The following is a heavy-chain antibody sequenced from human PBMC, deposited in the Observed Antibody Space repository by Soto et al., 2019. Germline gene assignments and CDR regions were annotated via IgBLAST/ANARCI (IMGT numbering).Heavy chain of an antibody. V-gene: IGHV3-23*01. D-gene: IGHD5-12*01. CDR1: GVTFSSYA. CDR3: AKVGREMATTRGVDY. Sequence: PGESLKISCAASGVTFSSYAMSWVRQAPGKGLEWVSAISGSGGSTYYADSVKGRFTISRDNSKNTLYLQMNSLRAEDTAVYYCAKVGREMATTRGVDYWGQGTLVTVSS. CDR2: ISGSGGST. J-gene: IGHJ4*02.